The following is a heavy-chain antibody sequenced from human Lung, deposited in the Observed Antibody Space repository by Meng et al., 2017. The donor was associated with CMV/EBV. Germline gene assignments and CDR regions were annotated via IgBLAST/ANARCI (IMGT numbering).Heavy chain of an antibody. CDR1: GYPISSGNY. V-gene: IGHV4-38-2*02. Sequence: SXTLSLXCTVSGYPISSGNYWGWIRQPPGKGLEWIGSFYHTGSTSYNPSLKSRVTISLDTSKNQFSQKLTSVTAADTAVYYCARGWGAALDYWGQGTLVTVSS. J-gene: IGHJ4*02. CDR2: FYHTGST. D-gene: IGHD1-26*01. CDR3: ARGWGAALDY.